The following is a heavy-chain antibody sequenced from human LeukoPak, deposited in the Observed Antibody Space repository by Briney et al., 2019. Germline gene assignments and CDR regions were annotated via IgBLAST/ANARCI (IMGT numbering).Heavy chain of an antibody. CDR3: ARAMQWLALDY. Sequence: PGGSLRLSCAASGFTFSIFGVSWVRQAPGKGLEWVSGITNSGGSTYYGDSVKGRFTISRDNSKNTLYLQMNSLRAEDTAVYYCARAMQWLALDYWGQGTLVTVSS. CDR1: GFTFSIFG. D-gene: IGHD6-19*01. CDR2: ITNSGGST. J-gene: IGHJ4*02. V-gene: IGHV3-66*01.